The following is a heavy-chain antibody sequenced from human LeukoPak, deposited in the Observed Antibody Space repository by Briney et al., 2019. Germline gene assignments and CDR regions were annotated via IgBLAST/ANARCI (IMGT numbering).Heavy chain of an antibody. CDR1: GFTFSSYE. Sequence: GGSLRLSCSASGFTFSSYEMNWVRQAPGKGLEWVSAISGSGGSTYYADSVKGRFTISRDNSKNTLYLQMNSLRAEDTAVYYCSKGPMVTARGYFDYWGQGTLVTVSS. V-gene: IGHV3-23*01. D-gene: IGHD5-18*01. CDR2: ISGSGGST. CDR3: SKGPMVTARGYFDY. J-gene: IGHJ4*02.